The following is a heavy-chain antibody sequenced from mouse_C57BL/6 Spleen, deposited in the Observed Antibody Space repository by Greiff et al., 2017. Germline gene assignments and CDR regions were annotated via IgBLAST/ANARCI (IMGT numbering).Heavy chain of an antibody. CDR2: IYPGSGST. CDR3: ARQVYYDCDAVWYFDV. D-gene: IGHD2-4*01. V-gene: IGHV1-55*01. Sequence: VQLQQPGAELVKPGASVKMSCKASGYTFTSYWITWVKQRPGQGLEWIGDIYPGSGSTNYNEKFKSKATLTVDTSSSTAYMQLSSLTSEDSAVYYCARQVYYDCDAVWYFDVWGTGTTVTVSS. CDR1: GYTFTSYW. J-gene: IGHJ1*03.